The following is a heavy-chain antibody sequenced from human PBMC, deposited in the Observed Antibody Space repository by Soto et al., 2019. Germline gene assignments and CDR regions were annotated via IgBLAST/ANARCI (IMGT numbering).Heavy chain of an antibody. CDR2: IWYDGSNK. CDR3: ARDRGYDILTGYYPHDAFDI. D-gene: IGHD3-9*01. J-gene: IGHJ3*02. Sequence: GGSLRLSCAASGFTFSSYGMHWVRQAPGKGLEWVAVIWYDGSNKYYADSVKGRFTISRDNSKNTPYLQMNSLRAEDTAVYYCARDRGYDILTGYYPHDAFDIWGQGTMVTVSS. V-gene: IGHV3-33*01. CDR1: GFTFSSYG.